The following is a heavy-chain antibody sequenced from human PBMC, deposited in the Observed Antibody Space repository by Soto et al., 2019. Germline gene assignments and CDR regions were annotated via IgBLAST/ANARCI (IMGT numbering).Heavy chain of an antibody. CDR3: ARRPLVRGIIPYYFDS. CDR2: IYYSGSA. J-gene: IGHJ4*02. Sequence: QLQLQESGPGLVKPSETLSLTCTVSGGSINNSSFYWGWVRQPPGKRLEWIGSIYYSGSAYYNPSLKSRLTISVDTSKNQFFLNLSSVTAADTAVYFCARRPLVRGIIPYYFDSWGQGTLVTVSS. V-gene: IGHV4-39*01. D-gene: IGHD3-10*01. CDR1: GGSINNSSFY.